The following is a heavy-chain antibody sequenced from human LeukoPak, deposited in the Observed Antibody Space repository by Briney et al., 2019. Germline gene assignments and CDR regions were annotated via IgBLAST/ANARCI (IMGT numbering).Heavy chain of an antibody. CDR3: ARHYDPDAFDI. CDR2: VYTSGST. V-gene: IGHV4-4*09. CDR1: GGSISSYY. J-gene: IGHJ3*02. Sequence: SETLSLTCTVSGGSISSYYWSWIRQPPGKGLEWIGYVYTSGSTNCNPSLKSRVTISVDTSKNQFSLKLSSVTAADTAVYYCARHYDPDAFDIWGQGTMVTVSS. D-gene: IGHD3-22*01.